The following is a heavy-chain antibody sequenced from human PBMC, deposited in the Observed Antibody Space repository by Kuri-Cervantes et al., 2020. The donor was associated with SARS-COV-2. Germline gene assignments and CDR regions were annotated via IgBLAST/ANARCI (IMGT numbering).Heavy chain of an antibody. D-gene: IGHD5-18*01. Sequence: GGSLRLSCAASGFSFSSFAMHWVRQAPGKGLEWVAVSSYDGSNKYYADSVTGRFTISRDNSKNTLYLQMNSLRAEDTAVYYCAKDRNTAMAYFDYWGQGTLVTVSS. V-gene: IGHV3-30*18. CDR1: GFSFSSFA. CDR2: SSYDGSNK. CDR3: AKDRNTAMAYFDY. J-gene: IGHJ4*02.